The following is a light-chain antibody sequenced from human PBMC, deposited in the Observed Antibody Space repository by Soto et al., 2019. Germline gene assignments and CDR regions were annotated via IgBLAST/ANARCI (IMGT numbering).Light chain of an antibody. CDR3: SSYTGTDNLLYV. V-gene: IGLV2-8*01. Sequence: QSVLTQPPSASGSPGQSVTISCTGTSSDVGAYDYVSWYQQHPGKAPKLLIYEVDHRPSGVPDRFSGSKSANTASLTVSGLQPEDEADYYCSSYTGTDNLLYVFGTGTKVTVL. J-gene: IGLJ1*01. CDR2: EVD. CDR1: SSDVGAYDY.